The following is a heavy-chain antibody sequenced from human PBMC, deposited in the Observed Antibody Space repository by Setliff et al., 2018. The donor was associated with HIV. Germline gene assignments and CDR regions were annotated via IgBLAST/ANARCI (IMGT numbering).Heavy chain of an antibody. CDR1: GGSFNDYY. Sequence: KPSETLSLTCAVYGGSFNDYYWSWIRQPPGKGLEWIGEIIHSGSINYNPSLKSRVTISVDTSKNQFSLKVSSVTAADTAVYYCAREDGPYYFDSWGQGTLVTVSS. V-gene: IGHV4-34*12. D-gene: IGHD2-15*01. CDR2: IIHSGSI. CDR3: AREDGPYYFDS. J-gene: IGHJ4*02.